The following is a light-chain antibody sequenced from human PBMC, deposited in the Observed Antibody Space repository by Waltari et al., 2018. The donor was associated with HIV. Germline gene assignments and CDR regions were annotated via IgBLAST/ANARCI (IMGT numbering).Light chain of an antibody. J-gene: IGLJ1*01. CDR2: SDH. CDR1: TSNIGTNT. Sequence: QSVLTQPPSASGTPGQRVTISCSGSTSNIGTNTVNWYQQLPGTAPKLLIYSDHQRPSGVPGRFSGSKSDTSASLAISGLQSDDEADYYCAAWDDSLSAFYVFGTGTKVTVL. V-gene: IGLV1-44*01. CDR3: AAWDDSLSAFYV.